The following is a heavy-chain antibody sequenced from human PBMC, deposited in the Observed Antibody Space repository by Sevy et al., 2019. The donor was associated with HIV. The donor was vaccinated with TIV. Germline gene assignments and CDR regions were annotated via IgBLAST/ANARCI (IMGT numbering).Heavy chain of an antibody. CDR2: IYYNGHI. D-gene: IGHD1-26*01. V-gene: IGHV4-59*08. Sequence: SETLSLTCTVSGGSITSLYWNWIRQPPGKGLEWIANIYYNGHINYNPSLKSRVTLSLDTSKNQFSLRLSSVTAADTAXXXCXXXNAWGRGYSWGQGTLVTVSS. J-gene: IGHJ4*02. CDR3: XXXNAWGRGYS. CDR1: GGSITSLY.